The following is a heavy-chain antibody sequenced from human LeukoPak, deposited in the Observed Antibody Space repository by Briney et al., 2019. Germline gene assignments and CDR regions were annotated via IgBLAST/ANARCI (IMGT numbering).Heavy chain of an antibody. CDR3: ARGQSADMVRGVNNWFDP. Sequence: PSETLSLTCAVYGGSFSGYYWSWIRQPPGKGLEWIGEINRSGSTNYNPSLKSRVTISVDTSKNQFSLKLSSVTAADTAVYYCARGQSADMVRGVNNWFDPWGQGTLVTVSS. CDR2: INRSGST. J-gene: IGHJ5*02. V-gene: IGHV4-34*01. D-gene: IGHD3-10*01. CDR1: GGSFSGYY.